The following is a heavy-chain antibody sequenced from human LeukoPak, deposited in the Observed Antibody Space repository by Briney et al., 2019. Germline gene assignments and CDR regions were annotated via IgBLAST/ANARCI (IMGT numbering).Heavy chain of an antibody. CDR3: ARDNLPAANRRWFDP. J-gene: IGHJ5*02. D-gene: IGHD2-2*01. V-gene: IGHV3-7*01. CDR2: IKQDGSEK. CDR1: GFTFSSYW. Sequence: GGSLRLSCAASGFTFSSYWMSWVRQAPGKGLEWVANIKQDGSEKYYVDSVKGRFTISRDNAKNSLYLQMNSLRAEDTAVYYCARDNLPAANRRWFDPWGQGTLVTVSS.